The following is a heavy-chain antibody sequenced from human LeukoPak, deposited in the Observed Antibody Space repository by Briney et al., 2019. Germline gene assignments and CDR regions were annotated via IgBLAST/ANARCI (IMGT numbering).Heavy chain of an antibody. CDR3: ARDDYGGTRH. V-gene: IGHV3-7*01. CDR1: GFTFNNYW. Sequence: GGSLRLSCVASGFTFNNYWMSWVRQAPGKGLEWVANIKQDGSEKYYVDSVRGRFTISRDNAKNSLYLQMNSLRAEDTAVYYCARDDYGGTRHLGQGTLVTVSS. CDR2: IKQDGSEK. D-gene: IGHD4/OR15-4a*01. J-gene: IGHJ4*02.